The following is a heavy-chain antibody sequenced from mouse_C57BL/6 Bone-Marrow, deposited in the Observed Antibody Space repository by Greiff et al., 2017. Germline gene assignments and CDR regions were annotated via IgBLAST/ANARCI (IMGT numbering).Heavy chain of an antibody. D-gene: IGHD1-1*01. CDR1: GYTFTDYY. V-gene: IGHV1-26*01. Sequence: VQLQQSGPELVKPGASVKISCKASGYTFTDYYMNWVKQSHGKSLEWIGDINPNNGGTSYNQKFKGKATLTVDKSSSTAYMELRSLTSEDSAVYYCARPGSSYGGAMDYWGQGTSVTVSS. J-gene: IGHJ4*01. CDR3: ARPGSSYGGAMDY. CDR2: INPNNGGT.